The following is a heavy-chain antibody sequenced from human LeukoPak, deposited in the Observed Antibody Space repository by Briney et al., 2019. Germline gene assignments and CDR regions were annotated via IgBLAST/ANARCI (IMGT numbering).Heavy chain of an antibody. J-gene: IGHJ4*02. D-gene: IGHD5-24*01. Sequence: GGSLRLSCAASEFTFSSYSMNWVRQAPGKGLEWVSSISSSSTYIYYADSVKGRFTISRDYAKNSLYLQMNSLRAEDTAVYYCARGSDGYDNWGQGTLVTVSS. V-gene: IGHV3-21*01. CDR1: EFTFSSYS. CDR3: ARGSDGYDN. CDR2: ISSSSTYI.